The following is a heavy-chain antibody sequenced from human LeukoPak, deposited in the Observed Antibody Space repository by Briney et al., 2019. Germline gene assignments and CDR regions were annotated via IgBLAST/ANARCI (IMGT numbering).Heavy chain of an antibody. CDR2: INTYTGYT. Sequence: ASVKVSCKASGYTFSSYGISWVRQAPGQGLEWMGWINTYTGYTNFGQKVQGRVTMTTDTSTSTAYMELRSLRSDDTAVYFCARDQGRGGSGSYYPNWFDYWGQGTLVTVSS. V-gene: IGHV1-18*01. CDR3: ARDQGRGGSGSYYPNWFDY. CDR1: GYTFSSYG. D-gene: IGHD3-10*01. J-gene: IGHJ5*01.